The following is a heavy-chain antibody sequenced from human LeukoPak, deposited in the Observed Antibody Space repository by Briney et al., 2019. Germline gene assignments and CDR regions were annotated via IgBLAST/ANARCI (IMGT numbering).Heavy chain of an antibody. J-gene: IGHJ4*02. CDR1: GFTFSSHW. Sequence: GGSLRLSCAASGFTFSSHWMHWVRQVPGKGLVWVSRINGDGSRISYADSVKGRFTISRDNAKNTLYLQMNSLTAADTAVYFCAKALGDWPTTLDYWGRGTLVTVSS. D-gene: IGHD3-16*01. CDR3: AKALGDWPTTLDY. V-gene: IGHV3-74*01. CDR2: INGDGSRI.